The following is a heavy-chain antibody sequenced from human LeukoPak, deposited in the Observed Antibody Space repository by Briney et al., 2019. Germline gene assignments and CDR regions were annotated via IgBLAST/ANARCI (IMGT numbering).Heavy chain of an antibody. J-gene: IGHJ6*03. CDR1: DYSISSGYY. Sequence: SETLSLTCTVSDYSISSGYYWGWIRQPPGKGLEWIGSIYHSGGTYYNPSLKSRVSISVDTSKNQFSLKLTSATAADTAVYFCATALHSGYYLDVWGKGTTVTVSS. V-gene: IGHV4-38-2*02. CDR3: ATALHSGYYLDV. D-gene: IGHD2-15*01. CDR2: IYHSGGT.